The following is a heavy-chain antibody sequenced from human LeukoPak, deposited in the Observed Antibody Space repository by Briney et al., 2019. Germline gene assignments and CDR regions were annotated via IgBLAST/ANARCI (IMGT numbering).Heavy chain of an antibody. V-gene: IGHV1-2*06. J-gene: IGHJ4*02. Sequence: ASVKVSCKASGYTFTGYYMHWVLQAPGQGLEWMGRINPDSGGTNYAQKFQGRATMTRDTSISTAYMELSRLRSDDTAVYYCARDAGIVGATGDYWGQGTLVTVSS. CDR3: ARDAGIVGATGDY. CDR1: GYTFTGYY. D-gene: IGHD1-26*01. CDR2: INPDSGGT.